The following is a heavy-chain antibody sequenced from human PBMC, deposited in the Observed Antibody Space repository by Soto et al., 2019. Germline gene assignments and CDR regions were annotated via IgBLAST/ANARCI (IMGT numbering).Heavy chain of an antibody. Sequence: SETLSLTCTVSGGSVSSGSYYWSWIRQPPGKGLEWIGYIYYSGSTNYNPSLKSRVTISVDTSKNQFSLKLSSVTAADTAVYYCARRTYGMDVWGQGTTVTVSS. V-gene: IGHV4-61*01. CDR1: GGSVSSGSYY. J-gene: IGHJ6*02. CDR2: IYYSGST. CDR3: ARRTYGMDV.